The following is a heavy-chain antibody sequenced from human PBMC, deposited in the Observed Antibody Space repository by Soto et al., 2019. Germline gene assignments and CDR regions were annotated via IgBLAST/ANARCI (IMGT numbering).Heavy chain of an antibody. CDR2: IGTAGDT. J-gene: IGHJ3*02. D-gene: IGHD6-13*01. Sequence: EVQLVESGGGLVQPGGSLRLSCAASGFTFSSYDMHWVRQATGKGLEWVSAIGTAGDTYYPGSVKGRFTISRENAKNSLYLQMNSLRAGDTAVYYCARGEGSSSWEDAFDIWGQGTMVTVSS. V-gene: IGHV3-13*01. CDR3: ARGEGSSSWEDAFDI. CDR1: GFTFSSYD.